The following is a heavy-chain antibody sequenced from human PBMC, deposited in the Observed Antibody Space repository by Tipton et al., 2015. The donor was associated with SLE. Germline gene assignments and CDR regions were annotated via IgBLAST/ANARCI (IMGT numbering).Heavy chain of an antibody. D-gene: IGHD1-26*01. Sequence: TLSLTCTVSGASIKSGSYFWTRIRQPPGKGLEWIGYLYTSGRTNYNTSLNSRITISVDMSKNELPLRLSSVTAADTAVYYCARVGATNVFESWGQGTLVTVSS. CDR3: ARVGATNVFES. CDR1: GASIKSGSYF. J-gene: IGHJ4*02. V-gene: IGHV4-61*09. CDR2: LYTSGRT.